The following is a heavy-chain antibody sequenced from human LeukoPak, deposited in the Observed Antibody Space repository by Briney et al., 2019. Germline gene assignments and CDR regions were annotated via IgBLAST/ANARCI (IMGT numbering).Heavy chain of an antibody. J-gene: IGHJ4*02. CDR1: GFTFDDYG. V-gene: IGHV3-20*04. Sequence: GGSLRLSCAASGFTFDDYGMSWVRQAPGKGLEWVSGINWNGGRTGYADSVKGRFTISRDNAKNSLYLQMNSLRAEDTALYYCARIYDSSGYFPNDYWGQGTLVTVSS. D-gene: IGHD3-22*01. CDR3: ARIYDSSGYFPNDY. CDR2: INWNGGRT.